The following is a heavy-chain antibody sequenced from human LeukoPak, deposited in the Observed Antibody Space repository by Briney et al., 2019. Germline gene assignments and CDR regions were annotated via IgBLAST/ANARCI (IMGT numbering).Heavy chain of an antibody. V-gene: IGHV3-30*18. CDR1: GFTFSSYG. J-gene: IGHJ4*02. CDR2: ISYDGCNK. CDR3: AKGPAVVAWYYFDY. D-gene: IGHD2-15*01. Sequence: GRSLRLSCAASGFTFSSYGMHWVRQAPGKGLEWVAVISYDGCNKYYADSVKGRFTISRDNSKNTLYLQMNSLRAEDTAVYYCAKGPAVVAWYYFDYWGQGTLVTVSS.